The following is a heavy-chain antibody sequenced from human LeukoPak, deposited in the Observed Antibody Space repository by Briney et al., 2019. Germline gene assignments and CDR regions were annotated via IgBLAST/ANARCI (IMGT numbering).Heavy chain of an antibody. Sequence: SETLSLTCAVYGGSFSGYYWSWIRQPPGKGLEWIGEINHSGSTNYNPSFKSRVTISVDTSKNQFSLKLSSVTAADTAVYYCARGRRLEPFDYWGQGTLVTVSS. V-gene: IGHV4-34*01. D-gene: IGHD1-14*01. CDR2: INHSGST. CDR3: ARGRRLEPFDY. CDR1: GGSFSGYY. J-gene: IGHJ4*02.